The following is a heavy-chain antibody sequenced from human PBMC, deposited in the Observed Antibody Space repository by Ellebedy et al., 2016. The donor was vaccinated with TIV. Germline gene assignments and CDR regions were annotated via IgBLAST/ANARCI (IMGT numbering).Heavy chain of an antibody. CDR2: IWYDGSNK. Sequence: GESLKISCAASGFTFSSYGMHWVRQAPGKGLEWVAVIWYDGSNKYYADSVKGRFTISRDNSKNTLYLQMNSLRAEDTAVYYCARVEHIQWLDTGPWDYWGQGTLVTVSS. J-gene: IGHJ4*02. CDR3: ARVEHIQWLDTGPWDY. D-gene: IGHD2-21*01. CDR1: GFTFSSYG. V-gene: IGHV3-33*01.